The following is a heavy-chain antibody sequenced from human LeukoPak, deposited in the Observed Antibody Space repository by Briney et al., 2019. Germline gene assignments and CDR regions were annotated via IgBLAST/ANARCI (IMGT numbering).Heavy chain of an antibody. J-gene: IGHJ5*02. V-gene: IGHV4-59*01. CDR3: ARVNGVGTSSGYNWFDP. Sequence: PSETLSLTCTVSGGSISSYYWSWIRQPPGKGLEWIGYIYYSGSTNYNPSLKSRVTISVDTSKNQFSLKLSSVTAADTAVYYCARVNGVGTSSGYNWFDPWGQGTLVTVSS. CDR1: GGSISSYY. CDR2: IYYSGST. D-gene: IGHD2-2*01.